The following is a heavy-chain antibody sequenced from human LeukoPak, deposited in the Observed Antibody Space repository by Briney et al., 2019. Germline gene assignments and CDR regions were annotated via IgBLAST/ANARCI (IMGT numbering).Heavy chain of an antibody. CDR3: ARRITIVGAKGSFDI. V-gene: IGHV4-59*08. CDR2: IYHSGST. Sequence: SETLSLTCTVSGGSISSYYWSWIRQPPGKGLEWIGYIYHSGSTNYNPSLKSRVTISVDTSKNQFSLKLTSVTAADTAVYYRARRITIVGAKGSFDIWGQGTMVTVSS. J-gene: IGHJ3*02. CDR1: GGSISSYY. D-gene: IGHD1-26*01.